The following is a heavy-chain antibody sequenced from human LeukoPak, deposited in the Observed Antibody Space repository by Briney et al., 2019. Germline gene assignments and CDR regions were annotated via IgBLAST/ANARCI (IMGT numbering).Heavy chain of an antibody. D-gene: IGHD5/OR15-5a*01. CDR2: IWYDGSNK. Sequence: GRSLRLSCTVSGFMFSTYGMHWVRQAPGKGLEWVAVIWYDGSNKYHADSAKGRFTISRDNSKNILYLQMNRLRVEDTALYYCARDLYDGVAHDWGQGTLVTVSS. J-gene: IGHJ4*02. CDR1: GFMFSTYG. V-gene: IGHV3-33*01. CDR3: ARDLYDGVAHD.